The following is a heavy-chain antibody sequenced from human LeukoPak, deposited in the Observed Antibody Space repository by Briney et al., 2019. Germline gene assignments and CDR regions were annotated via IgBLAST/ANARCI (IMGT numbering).Heavy chain of an antibody. CDR1: GGSISSGGYY. Sequence: SETLSLTCTVSGGSISSGGYYWNWIRQHPGKGLEWIGYIYNSGRTHTKPSLKSRVTISVDTSKKQPSLKLRYVTAADTAVYYCARGAKMATRGFDYWGQGTLVTVSS. J-gene: IGHJ4*02. D-gene: IGHD5-12*01. CDR2: IYNSGRT. CDR3: ARGAKMATRGFDY. V-gene: IGHV4-31*03.